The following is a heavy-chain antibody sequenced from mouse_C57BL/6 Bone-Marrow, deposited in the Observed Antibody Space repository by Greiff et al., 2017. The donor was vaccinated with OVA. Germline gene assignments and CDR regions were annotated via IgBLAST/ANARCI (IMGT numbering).Heavy chain of an antibody. J-gene: IGHJ2*01. V-gene: IGHV1-52*01. D-gene: IGHD1-1*01. Sequence: VQLQQPGAELVRPGSSVKLSCKASGYTFTSYWMHWVKQRPIQGLEWIGNIDPADSETHYNQKFKDKATLTVDKSSSTAYMQLSSLTSEDSAVYYCARRYYGSFDYWGQGTTLTVSS. CDR2: IDPADSET. CDR1: GYTFTSYW. CDR3: ARRYYGSFDY.